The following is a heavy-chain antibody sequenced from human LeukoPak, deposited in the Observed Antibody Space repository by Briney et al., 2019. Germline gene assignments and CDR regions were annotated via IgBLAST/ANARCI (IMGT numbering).Heavy chain of an antibody. V-gene: IGHV3-7*01. CDR2: MKQDGSEK. Sequence: GGSLRLSCAASGFTFSHYWMSWVRQAPGKGLEWVANMKQDGSEKYYVDSMKGRFTISRDNAKNSLYLQMNSLRAEDTAVYYCARDPLSSSSFDLWGQGTLVTVSS. D-gene: IGHD6-13*01. CDR3: ARDPLSSSSFDL. CDR1: GFTFSHYW. J-gene: IGHJ4*02.